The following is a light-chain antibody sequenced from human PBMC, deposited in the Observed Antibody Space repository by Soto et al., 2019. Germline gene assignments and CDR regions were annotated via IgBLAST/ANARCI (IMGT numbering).Light chain of an antibody. CDR2: GAS. CDR3: QQYDGSSYT. Sequence: EIVLTQSPGTLSLSPGERATLSCRASQSVSSSYLAWYQQKPGQAPRLLIYGASTSATGIPDRFSGRGSGTDFTLTISRLEPEDLAVYYCQQYDGSSYTFGQGTKLEIK. J-gene: IGKJ2*01. CDR1: QSVSSSY. V-gene: IGKV3-20*01.